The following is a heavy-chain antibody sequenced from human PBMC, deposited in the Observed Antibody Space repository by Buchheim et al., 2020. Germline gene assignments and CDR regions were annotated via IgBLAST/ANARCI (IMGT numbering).Heavy chain of an antibody. Sequence: EVQLLESGGGLVQPGGSLRLSCAASGFTFSSYAMSWVRQAPGKGLEWVSAISGSGGSTYYADSVKGRFTISRDNSKNTLYLQMNSLRAEDTAVYYCARWKYQSNKNSSSLFDPWGQGTL. D-gene: IGHD6-6*01. V-gene: IGHV3-23*01. J-gene: IGHJ5*02. CDR3: ARWKYQSNKNSSSLFDP. CDR1: GFTFSSYA. CDR2: ISGSGGST.